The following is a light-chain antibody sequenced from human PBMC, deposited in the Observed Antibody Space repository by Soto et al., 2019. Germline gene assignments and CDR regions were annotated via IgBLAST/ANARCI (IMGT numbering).Light chain of an antibody. CDR1: QTISSW. CDR2: KAS. Sequence: DIQMTQSPSTLSASVGDRVTITCRASQTISSWLAWYQQKPGKAPKLLVYKASTLKSGVPSRFSGSGSGTEFTLTTSSLQPDDFATYYCQHYNSYSEAFGQGTKVDNK. CDR3: QHYNSYSEA. J-gene: IGKJ1*01. V-gene: IGKV1-5*03.